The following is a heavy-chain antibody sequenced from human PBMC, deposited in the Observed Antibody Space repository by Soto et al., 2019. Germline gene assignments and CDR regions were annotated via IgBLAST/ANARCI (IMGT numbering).Heavy chain of an antibody. V-gene: IGHV3-30*18. Sequence: QVQLVESGGGVVQPGRSLRLSCAASGFTFSSYGMHWVRQAPGKGLEWVAVISYDGSNKYYADSVKGRFTISRDNSKNTLYLQMNSLRAGDRAVYYCAKGGGYSSSGEYFQHWGQGTLVTVSS. D-gene: IGHD6-13*01. CDR2: ISYDGSNK. CDR3: AKGGGYSSSGEYFQH. J-gene: IGHJ1*01. CDR1: GFTFSSYG.